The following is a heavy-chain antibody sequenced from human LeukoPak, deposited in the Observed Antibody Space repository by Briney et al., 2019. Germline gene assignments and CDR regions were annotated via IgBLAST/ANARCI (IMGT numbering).Heavy chain of an antibody. Sequence: ASVKVSCKASGYTFTGYYIHWVRQAPGQGLEWMGWINPKSGGANYAQKFQGRVTMTRDTSISTAYMELSRLRSDDTAVYYCARVNTMVRGVDAFDIWGQGTMVTVSS. V-gene: IGHV1-2*02. J-gene: IGHJ3*02. CDR3: ARVNTMVRGVDAFDI. D-gene: IGHD3-10*01. CDR1: GYTFTGYY. CDR2: INPKSGGA.